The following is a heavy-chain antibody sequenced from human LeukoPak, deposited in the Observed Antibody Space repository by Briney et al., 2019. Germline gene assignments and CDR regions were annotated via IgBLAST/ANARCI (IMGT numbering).Heavy chain of an antibody. Sequence: GASVKVSCKASGYTFTGYYMHWVRQAPGQGLELMGWINPNSGGTNYAQKFQGRVTMTRDTSISTAYMELSRLRSDDTAVYYCAREHCSGGSCYSRLDYWGQGTLVTVSS. CDR2: INPNSGGT. V-gene: IGHV1-2*02. CDR1: GYTFTGYY. D-gene: IGHD2-15*01. CDR3: AREHCSGGSCYSRLDY. J-gene: IGHJ4*02.